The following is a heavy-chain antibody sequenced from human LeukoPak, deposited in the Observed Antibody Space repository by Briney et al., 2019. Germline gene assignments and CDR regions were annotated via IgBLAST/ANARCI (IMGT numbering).Heavy chain of an antibody. CDR3: AKTGGWLQPHPYYFDY. CDR1: GYTFTGYY. Sequence: ASVKVSCKASGYTFTGYYMHWVRQAPGQGLEWMGWINPNSGGTNYAQKFQGRVTMTRDTSISTAYMELSRLRSEDTAVYYCAKTGGWLQPHPYYFDYWGQGTLVTVSS. CDR2: INPNSGGT. J-gene: IGHJ4*02. V-gene: IGHV1-2*02. D-gene: IGHD5-24*01.